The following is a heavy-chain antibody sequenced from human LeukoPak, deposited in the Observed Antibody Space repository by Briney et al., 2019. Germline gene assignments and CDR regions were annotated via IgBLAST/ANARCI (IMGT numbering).Heavy chain of an antibody. V-gene: IGHV3-23*01. CDR3: AKTFDSSGWYPFRY. CDR1: GFTFSSYA. Sequence: GGSLRLSCAASGFTFSSYAMSWVRQAPGKGLEWVSAISGSGGSTHYADSVKGRFTISRDNSKNTLYLQMNSLRAEDTAVYYCAKTFDSSGWYPFRYWGQGTLVTVSS. D-gene: IGHD6-19*01. CDR2: ISGSGGST. J-gene: IGHJ4*02.